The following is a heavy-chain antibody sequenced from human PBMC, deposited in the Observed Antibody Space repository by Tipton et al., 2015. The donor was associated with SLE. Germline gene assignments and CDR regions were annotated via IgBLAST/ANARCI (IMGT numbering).Heavy chain of an antibody. D-gene: IGHD3-22*01. CDR3: ARQGYYDSSAFGY. CDR2: IYYSGST. J-gene: IGHJ4*02. Sequence: TLSLTCTVSGGSISSSSYYWGWIRQPPGKGLEWIGSIYYSGSTYYNPSLKSRVTISVDTSKNQFSLKLSSVTAADTAVYYCARQGYYDSSAFGYWGQGTLVTASS. V-gene: IGHV4-39*01. CDR1: GGSISSSSYY.